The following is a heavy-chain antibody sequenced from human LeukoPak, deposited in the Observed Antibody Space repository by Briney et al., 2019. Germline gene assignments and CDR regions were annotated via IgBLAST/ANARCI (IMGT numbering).Heavy chain of an antibody. J-gene: IGHJ5*02. D-gene: IGHD2-2*01. CDR1: GFTFSDYD. CDR3: AREGIVVVPAAVTRLFDP. Sequence: GGSLRLSCAASGFTFSDYDMSWIRRAPGKGLEWVSDISSSGCTTHYADSVKGRFTISRDNARNSLYLQMNSLRAEDTAVYYCAREGIVVVPAAVTRLFDPWGQGTLVTVSS. CDR2: ISSSGCTT. V-gene: IGHV3-11*01.